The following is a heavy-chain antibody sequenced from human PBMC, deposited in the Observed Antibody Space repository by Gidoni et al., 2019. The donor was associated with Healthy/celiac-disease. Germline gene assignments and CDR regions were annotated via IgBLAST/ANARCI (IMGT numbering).Heavy chain of an antibody. J-gene: IGHJ6*02. CDR2: IDPSDSYT. V-gene: IGHV5-10-1*03. CDR1: GYSFTSYW. CDR3: ASTYCSSTSCYKGGYYYYYGMDV. Sequence: DVQLVQSGAEVKKPGESLRISCKGSGYSFTSYWLSCVRQMPGKGLEWMGRIDPSDSYTNYSPSFQGHVTISADKSISTAYLQWSSLKASDTAMYYCASTYCSSTSCYKGGYYYYYGMDVWGQGTTVTVSS. D-gene: IGHD2-2*02.